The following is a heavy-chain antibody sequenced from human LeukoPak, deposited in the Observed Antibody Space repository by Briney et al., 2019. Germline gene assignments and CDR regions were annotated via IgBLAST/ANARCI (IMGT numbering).Heavy chain of an antibody. J-gene: IGHJ4*02. CDR3: AKEGYCSSTSCSPFDY. V-gene: IGHV3-30*02. Sequence: PGGSLRLSCAASGFTFSSYGMHWVRQAPGKGLEWVAFIRYDGSNKYYADSVKGRFTISRDNSKNTLYLQMDSLRAEDTAVYYCAKEGYCSSTSCSPFDYWGQGTLVTVSS. CDR1: GFTFSSYG. D-gene: IGHD2-2*01. CDR2: IRYDGSNK.